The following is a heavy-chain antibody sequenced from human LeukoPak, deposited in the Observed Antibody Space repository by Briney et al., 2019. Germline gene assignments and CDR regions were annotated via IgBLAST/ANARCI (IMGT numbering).Heavy chain of an antibody. D-gene: IGHD3-3*01. CDR3: ARGYDFWSGFFYYMDV. V-gene: IGHV1-46*01. CDR2: INPSGGST. J-gene: IGHJ6*03. Sequence: GASVKVSCKASGYTFTSYYMHWVRQAPGQGLEWMGIINPSGGSTSYAQKFQDRVTMTRDMSTSTVYMELSSLRSEDTAVHYCARGYDFWSGFFYYMDVWGKGTTVTVSS. CDR1: GYTFTSYY.